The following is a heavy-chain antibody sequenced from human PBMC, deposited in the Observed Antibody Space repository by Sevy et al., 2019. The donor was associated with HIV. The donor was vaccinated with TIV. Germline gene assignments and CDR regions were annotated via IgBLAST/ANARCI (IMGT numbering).Heavy chain of an antibody. J-gene: IGHJ1*01. Sequence: GGSLRLSCAASGFTFSNVWMSWVRQAPGKGLEWVGLFKSKIDGGTTDYAAPVKDRFTISRDDSKNTLYLQMNSLKTEDTGVYYCATGGSLFQHWGQGTLVTVSS. V-gene: IGHV3-15*01. CDR3: ATGGSLFQH. CDR2: FKSKIDGGTT. CDR1: GFTFSNVW. D-gene: IGHD3-16*01.